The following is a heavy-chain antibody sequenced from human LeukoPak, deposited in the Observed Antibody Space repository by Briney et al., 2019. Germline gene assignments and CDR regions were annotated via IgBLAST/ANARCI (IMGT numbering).Heavy chain of an antibody. V-gene: IGHV3-23*01. Sequence: GGSLRLSCADSGFTFSNYAMSWVRQAPGKGLEWVSGISAYGGSTYYADTVRGRFTISRDNSKNILYLQMNSLGAEDTAVYYCAKWIQLSYFDYWGQGTLVTVSS. D-gene: IGHD5-18*01. CDR2: ISAYGGST. J-gene: IGHJ4*02. CDR3: AKWIQLSYFDY. CDR1: GFTFSNYA.